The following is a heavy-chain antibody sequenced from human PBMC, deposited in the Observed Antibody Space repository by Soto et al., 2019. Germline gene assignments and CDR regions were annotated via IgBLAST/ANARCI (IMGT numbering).Heavy chain of an antibody. D-gene: IGHD6-13*01. V-gene: IGHV1-2*04. CDR1: GYTFTGYC. Sequence: ASVKVSCKASGYTFTGYCMHWVRQAPGQGLEWMGWINPNSGGTNYAQKFQGWVTMTRDTSISTAYMELSRLRSDDTAVYYCARVGIAEYYYGMDVWGQGXTVTVYS. J-gene: IGHJ6*02. CDR3: ARVGIAEYYYGMDV. CDR2: INPNSGGT.